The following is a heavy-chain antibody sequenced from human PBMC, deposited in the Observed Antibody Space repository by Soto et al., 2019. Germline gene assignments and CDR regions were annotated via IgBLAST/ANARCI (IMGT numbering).Heavy chain of an antibody. CDR1: GYTFTSYG. CDR2: ITANNVNT. CDR3: ARYMGGYYFEPKDY. Sequence: ASVKVSCKTSGYTFTSYGISWVRQAPGPGLEWMGCITANNVNTNYAQRVQGRVTMTTDPSTATAYMGQRSPSSDKTVLYYWARYMGGYYFEPKDYWGERTLVTFSS. V-gene: IGHV1-18*01. D-gene: IGHD3-22*01. J-gene: IGHJ1*01.